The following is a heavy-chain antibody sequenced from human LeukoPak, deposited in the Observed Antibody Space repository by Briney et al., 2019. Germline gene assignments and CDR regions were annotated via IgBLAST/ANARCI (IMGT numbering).Heavy chain of an antibody. CDR1: GGSISSYY. CDR2: IYDSGVT. J-gene: IGHJ4*02. D-gene: IGHD6-13*01. CDR3: ARLSSEYSSSWLDS. V-gene: IGHV4-59*08. Sequence: PSETLSLTCTVSGGSISSYYWSWIRQPPGQGLEWIVYIYDSGVTNYNPSLKSRVTISVDTSKNQFSLKLTSVTAADTATYYCARLSSEYSSSWLDSWGQGALVTVSS.